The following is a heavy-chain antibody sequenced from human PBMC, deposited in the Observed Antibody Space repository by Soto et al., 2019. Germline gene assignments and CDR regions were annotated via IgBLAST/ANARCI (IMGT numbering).Heavy chain of an antibody. CDR3: ARAWLLRGYYFDY. Sequence: GGSLRLSCAASGFTFISYAMHWVRQAPCKGLEWVAVISYDGSNKYYADSVKGRFTISRDNSKNTLYLQMNSLRAEDTAVYYCARAWLLRGYYFDYWGQGTLVTVSS. V-gene: IGHV3-30-3*01. J-gene: IGHJ4*02. CDR1: GFTFISYA. CDR2: ISYDGSNK. D-gene: IGHD1-26*01.